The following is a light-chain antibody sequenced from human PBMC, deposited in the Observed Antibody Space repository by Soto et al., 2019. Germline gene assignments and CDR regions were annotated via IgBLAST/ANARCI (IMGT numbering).Light chain of an antibody. CDR3: QTWGSGIRV. CDR2: IDGDGRH. Sequence: QSVLTQSPSASASLGASVKITCTLSSAHSTYFVAWLHQQPEKAPRYLMKIDGDGRHTRGDGSPDRFSGSSSGAERYLTISSLQSEDEAVYYCQTWGSGIRVFGGGTKLTVL. V-gene: IGLV4-69*01. J-gene: IGLJ3*02. CDR1: SAHSTYF.